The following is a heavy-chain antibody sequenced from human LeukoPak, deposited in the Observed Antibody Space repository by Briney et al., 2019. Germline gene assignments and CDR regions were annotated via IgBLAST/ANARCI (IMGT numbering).Heavy chain of an antibody. CDR2: IYYSGST. CDR1: GGSISSGGYY. Sequence: SETLSLTCTVSGGSISSGGYYWSWIRQHPGQGLEWIGYIYYSGSTYYNPSLKSRVTISVDTSKNQFSLKLSSVTAADTAVYYCAKAHFWSGYSLPVAFDIWGQGTMVTVSS. V-gene: IGHV4-31*03. D-gene: IGHD3-3*02. J-gene: IGHJ3*02. CDR3: AKAHFWSGYSLPVAFDI.